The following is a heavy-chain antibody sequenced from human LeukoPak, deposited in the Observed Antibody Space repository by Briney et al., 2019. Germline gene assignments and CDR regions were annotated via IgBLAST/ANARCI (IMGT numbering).Heavy chain of an antibody. D-gene: IGHD6-19*01. CDR1: RYAFSASG. CDR2: ISNYNGQT. Sequence: ASVKVSCEASRYAFSASGISWVRQAPGQGLEWMGWISNYNGQTKYSQKFQGRVTVTTDTSTSTAYMELTRLTSDDTAVYYCARDKDLGAVAGTFDYWGQGTLVTVSS. CDR3: ARDKDLGAVAGTFDY. J-gene: IGHJ4*02. V-gene: IGHV1-18*01.